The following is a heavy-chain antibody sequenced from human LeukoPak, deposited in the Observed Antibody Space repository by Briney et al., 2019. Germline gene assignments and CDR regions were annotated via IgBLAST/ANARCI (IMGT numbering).Heavy chain of an antibody. CDR3: ATKQWLAPPPDS. V-gene: IGHV3-74*01. CDR2: INTDGTVT. CDR1: GFTFSKYW. J-gene: IGHJ4*02. Sequence: GGSLRLSCAASGFTFSKYWMLWVRQSPGTGLESVSRINTDGTVTTYADSVKGQFTVSRDNADNTMFLQMNSVRDEDTAVYYCATKQWLAPPPDSWGQGTPVTVSS. D-gene: IGHD6-19*01.